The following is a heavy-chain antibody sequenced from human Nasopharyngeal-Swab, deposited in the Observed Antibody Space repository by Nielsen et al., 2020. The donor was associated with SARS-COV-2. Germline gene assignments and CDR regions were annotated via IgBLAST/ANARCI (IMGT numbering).Heavy chain of an antibody. V-gene: IGHV4-31*03. CDR3: ARLNGIAAAGTGWFDP. D-gene: IGHD6-13*01. Sequence: SETLSRTCTVAGGAISSGGYDWSWIRQHPGKGLEWIGYIYYSGSTYYNPSLKSRVTISVDTSKNQFSLKLSSVTAADTAVYYCARLNGIAAAGTGWFDPWGQGTLVPSPQ. J-gene: IGHJ5*02. CDR2: IYYSGST. CDR1: GGAISSGGYD.